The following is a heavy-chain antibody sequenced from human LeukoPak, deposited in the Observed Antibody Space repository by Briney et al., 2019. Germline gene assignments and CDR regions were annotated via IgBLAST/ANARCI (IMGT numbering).Heavy chain of an antibody. CDR1: GFTFSSYG. D-gene: IGHD5-24*01. CDR3: ARAGAAGYNLDY. Sequence: GGSLRLSCAASGFTFSSYGMHWVRQAPGKGLEWVAVIWHDGSNKYYADSVKGRFTISRDNSKNTLYLQMNSLRAEDTAVYYCARAGAAGYNLDYWGQGTLVTVSS. V-gene: IGHV3-33*01. J-gene: IGHJ4*02. CDR2: IWHDGSNK.